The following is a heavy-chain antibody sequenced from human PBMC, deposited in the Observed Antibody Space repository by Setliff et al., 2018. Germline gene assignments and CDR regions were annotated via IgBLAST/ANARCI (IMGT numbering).Heavy chain of an antibody. Sequence: GGSLRLSCAGSGFTFSDYWMSWVRQAPGKGLEWVANIQQSGNEKYYVDSVKGRFTISRDNAKNSLYLQMNSLRAEDTAVYYCARDPHFDSWGQGTLVTVSS. CDR2: IQQSGNEK. CDR3: ARDPHFDS. CDR1: GFTFSDYW. V-gene: IGHV3-7*01. J-gene: IGHJ4*02.